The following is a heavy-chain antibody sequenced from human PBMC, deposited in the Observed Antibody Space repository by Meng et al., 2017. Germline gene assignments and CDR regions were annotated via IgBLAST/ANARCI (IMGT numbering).Heavy chain of an antibody. CDR1: GYNFPDYH. D-gene: IGHD6-13*01. CDR3: ARDEDISAAGKLFGDY. J-gene: IGHJ4*02. Sequence: QVQLVQSGAEVKKPGASVKVSCKPSGYNFPDYHIHWVRQAPGQGLEWMGRIDPKNGDTHYAQKFQGRVTMTGDTSISTAYMDLSGLRSDDTAVYYCARDEDISAAGKLFGDYWGQGTLVTVSS. V-gene: IGHV1-2*06. CDR2: IDPKNGDT.